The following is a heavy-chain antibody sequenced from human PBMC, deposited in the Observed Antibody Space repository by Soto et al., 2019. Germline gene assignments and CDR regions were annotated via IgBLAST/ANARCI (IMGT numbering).Heavy chain of an antibody. CDR2: VDPEDGET. CDR3: ATAARPSAFDY. CDR1: GYTFTDYY. D-gene: IGHD6-6*01. Sequence: GASVKVSCKVSGYTFTDYYMHWVQQAPGKGLEWMGLVDPEDGETIYAEKFQGRVTITADTSTDTAYMELSSLRSEDTAVYYCATAARPSAFDYWGQGTLVTVSS. J-gene: IGHJ4*02. V-gene: IGHV1-69-2*01.